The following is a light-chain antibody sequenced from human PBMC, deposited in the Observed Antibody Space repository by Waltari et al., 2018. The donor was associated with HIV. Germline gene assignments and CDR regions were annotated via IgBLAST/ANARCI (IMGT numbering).Light chain of an antibody. CDR1: QSVLYNSNHKNY. CDR3: QQYYGTPLT. Sequence: DIVMTQSPDSLAVSLGERATINCKSSQSVLYNSNHKNYLAWYQRKPGQPPKLLIYWASTRESGVPDRFSGSGSGTDFTLTISSLQAEDVAVYYCQQYYGTPLTFGGGTKVEIK. CDR2: WAS. J-gene: IGKJ4*01. V-gene: IGKV4-1*01.